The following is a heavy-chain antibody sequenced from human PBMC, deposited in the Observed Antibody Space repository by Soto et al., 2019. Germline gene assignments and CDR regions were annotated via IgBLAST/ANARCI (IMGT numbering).Heavy chain of an antibody. D-gene: IGHD7-27*01. CDR1: GYMFVTYG. CDR3: PRRAGFSLGGMDV. Sequence: QVQLVQSGAEVKKPGASVNVSCTASGYMFVTYGINWVRQAPGQGLEWMGWISAYNGNTKYAQNLQGRVTMTTDASTSTAYMEMRSLRSDETAVYYCPRRAGFSLGGMDVWGQGTTVTVSS. CDR2: ISAYNGNT. J-gene: IGHJ6*02. V-gene: IGHV1-18*01.